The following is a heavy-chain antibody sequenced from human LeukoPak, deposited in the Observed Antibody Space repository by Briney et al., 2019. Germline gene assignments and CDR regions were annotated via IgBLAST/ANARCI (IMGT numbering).Heavy chain of an antibody. V-gene: IGHV4-59*01. J-gene: IGHJ6*03. CDR2: FYSSGST. D-gene: IGHD3-16*01. CDR1: GGSISSYY. CDR3: ARAFRGGYYMDV. Sequence: SETLSLTCTVSGGSISSYYWSWIRQPPGKGLEWIGYFYSSGSTNYNPSLESRVTITEDTSKNQLSLRLNSVTAADTAAYYCARAFRGGYYMDVWGKGTTVTVSS.